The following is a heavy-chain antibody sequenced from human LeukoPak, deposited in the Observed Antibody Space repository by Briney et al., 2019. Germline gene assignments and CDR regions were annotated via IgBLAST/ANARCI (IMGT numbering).Heavy chain of an antibody. CDR2: INHSGST. Sequence: SETLSLTCTVSGGSISTYYWSWIRQPPGKGLEWIGEINHSGSTNYNPSLKSRVTISVDTSKNQFSLKLSSVTAADTAVYYCARGRALAYTAMVLTAFDYWGQGTLVTVSS. V-gene: IGHV4-34*01. CDR1: GGSISTYY. J-gene: IGHJ4*02. D-gene: IGHD5-18*01. CDR3: ARGRALAYTAMVLTAFDY.